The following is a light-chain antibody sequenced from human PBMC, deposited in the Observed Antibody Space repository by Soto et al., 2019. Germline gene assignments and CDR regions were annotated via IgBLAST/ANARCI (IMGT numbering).Light chain of an antibody. CDR1: QDINNY. J-gene: IGKJ5*01. V-gene: IGKV1-33*01. CDR2: DAS. CDR3: QQYDKLPIT. Sequence: DIQMTQSPSSLSASVGDRVTITCQASQDINNYLNWYQQKPGKAPKLLIYDASNLETGVPSRLSGSASVTYFTLTISSLQPEDISTYFCQQYDKLPITFGQGTRLEVK.